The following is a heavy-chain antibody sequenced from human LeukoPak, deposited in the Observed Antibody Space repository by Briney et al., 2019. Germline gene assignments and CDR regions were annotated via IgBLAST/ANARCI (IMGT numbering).Heavy chain of an antibody. V-gene: IGHV1-8*02. Sequence: ASVKVSCKASGYTFTSYGISWVRQAPGQGLEWMGWMNPNSGNTGYAQKFQGRVTMTRNTSISTAYMELSSLRSEDTAVYYCARGHFVGYCSGGSCYSDSAVDYWGQGTLVTVSS. J-gene: IGHJ4*02. CDR1: GYTFTSYG. CDR3: ARGHFVGYCSGGSCYSDSAVDY. D-gene: IGHD2-15*01. CDR2: MNPNSGNT.